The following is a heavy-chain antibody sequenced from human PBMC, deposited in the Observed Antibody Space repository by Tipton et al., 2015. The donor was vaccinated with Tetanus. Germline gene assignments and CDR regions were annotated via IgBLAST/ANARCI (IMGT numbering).Heavy chain of an antibody. J-gene: IGHJ4*02. CDR1: GGSITKDY. Sequence: TLSLTCNVSGGSITKDYWSWIRQSPGKTLEWIGYISHSGGPNYNPSLKSRATVSVDTSKNQFSLDLTSVTAADTGAYYCAGSQWLDGFIFDYWGQGSLVTVAS. CDR2: ISHSGGP. D-gene: IGHD6-19*01. CDR3: AGSQWLDGFIFDY. V-gene: IGHV4-59*01.